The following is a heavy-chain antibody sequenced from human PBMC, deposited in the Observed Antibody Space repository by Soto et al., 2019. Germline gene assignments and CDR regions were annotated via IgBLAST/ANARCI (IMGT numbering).Heavy chain of an antibody. J-gene: IGHJ4*02. V-gene: IGHV4-31*03. CDR1: GVSITSSGYY. D-gene: IGHD2-2*01. CDR3: ARGGGSTKVAY. Sequence: QVQLQESGPGLVKPSQTLSLTCTVSGVSITSSGYYWSWIRQHPGEGLEWIGFTSNSGSTSYNPSLNSRVTISVDTSSNQFALNLKSVTSADTAVYSCARGGGSTKVAYWGQGTLVTVSP. CDR2: TSNSGST.